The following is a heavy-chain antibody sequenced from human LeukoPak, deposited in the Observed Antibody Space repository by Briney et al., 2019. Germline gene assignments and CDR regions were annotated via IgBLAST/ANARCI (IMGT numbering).Heavy chain of an antibody. D-gene: IGHD2-2*02. CDR1: GYTFTSYG. CDR3: ARADCSSTSCYMAWFDP. J-gene: IGHJ5*02. CDR2: ISAYNGNT. V-gene: IGHV1-18*01. Sequence: ASVKVSCKAPGYTFTSYGISWVRQAPGQGLEWMGWISAYNGNTNYAQKLQGRVTMTTDTSTSTAYMELRSLRSDDTAVYYCARADCSSTSCYMAWFDPWGQGTLVTVSS.